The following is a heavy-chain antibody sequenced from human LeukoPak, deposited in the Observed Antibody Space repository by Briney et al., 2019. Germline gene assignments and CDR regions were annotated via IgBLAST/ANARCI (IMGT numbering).Heavy chain of an antibody. D-gene: IGHD4-17*01. CDR3: ARVRTGLYDAFDI. Sequence: SETLSLTCTVSGDSISNYYWSWIRQAPGKGLEWIGYIYYSGSTNYNPSLKSRVTISVDTSKNQFSLKLSSVTAADTAVYYCARVRTGLYDAFDIWGQGTMVTVSS. V-gene: IGHV4-59*01. CDR2: IYYSGST. J-gene: IGHJ3*02. CDR1: GDSISNYY.